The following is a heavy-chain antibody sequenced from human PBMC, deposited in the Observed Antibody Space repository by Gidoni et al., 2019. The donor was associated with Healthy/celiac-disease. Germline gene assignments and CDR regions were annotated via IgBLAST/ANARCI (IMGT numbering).Heavy chain of an antibody. CDR2: ISSSSSYI. V-gene: IGHV3-21*01. J-gene: IGHJ2*01. CDR3: ARDRVAHWYFDL. CDR1: GFTFSSYS. Sequence: EVQLVESGGGLVKPGGSLKLSCAASGFTFSSYSMNWVRQAPGKGLEWVSSISSSSSYIYYADSVKGRFTISRDNAKNSLYLQMNSLRAEDTAVYYCARDRVAHWYFDLWGRGTLVTVSS.